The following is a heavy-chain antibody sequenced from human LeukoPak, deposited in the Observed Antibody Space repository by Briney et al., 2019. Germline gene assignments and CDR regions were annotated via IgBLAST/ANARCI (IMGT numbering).Heavy chain of an antibody. V-gene: IGHV1-18*01. J-gene: IGHJ6*03. CDR1: GYTFTSYG. D-gene: IGHD3-9*01. CDR3: ARRAGSGLPLRYFDWFPGYYYYYYMDV. CDR2: ISAYNGNT. Sequence: GASVKVSCKASGYTFTSYGISWVRQAPGQGLEWMGWISAYNGNTNYAQKLQGRVTMTTDTSTSTAYMELRSLRSDDTAVYYCARRAGSGLPLRYFDWFPGYYYYYYMDVWGKGTTVTISS.